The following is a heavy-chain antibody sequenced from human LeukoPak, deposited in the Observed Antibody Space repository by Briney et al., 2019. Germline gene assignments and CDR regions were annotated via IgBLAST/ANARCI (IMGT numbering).Heavy chain of an antibody. V-gene: IGHV3-7*04. J-gene: IGHJ3*02. CDR3: ARPGRADAFDI. CDR2: IKEDGSET. Sequence: TGGSLRLSCAASGFTFSNAWMSWVRQAPGKGLEWVASIKEDGSETYYVDSVKGRFTISRDNAKNSLYLQMNSLRAEDTAVYYCARPGRADAFDIWGQGTMVTVSS. CDR1: GFTFSNAW.